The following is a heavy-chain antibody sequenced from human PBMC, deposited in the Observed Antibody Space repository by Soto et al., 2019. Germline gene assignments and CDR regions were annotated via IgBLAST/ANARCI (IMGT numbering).Heavy chain of an antibody. Sequence: QVHLVEYGGAVVQPGTSPRLSCTASGFTFSSYRMHWVRQAPGKGLEWVAIIWYDGSHKFYVDSVKGRFAVSRDNSKNTVYLQMNILTGEDTAVYYSARPRYSGDDPDALEIWGRCTLVTISS. CDR2: IWYDGSHK. V-gene: IGHV3-33*01. CDR3: ARPRYSGDDPDALEI. CDR1: GFTFSSYR. J-gene: IGHJ3*02. D-gene: IGHD5-12*01.